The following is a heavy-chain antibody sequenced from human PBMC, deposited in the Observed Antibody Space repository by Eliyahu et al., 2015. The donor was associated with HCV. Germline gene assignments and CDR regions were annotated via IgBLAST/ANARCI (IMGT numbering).Heavy chain of an antibody. CDR1: GFTFSSYS. J-gene: IGHJ5*02. Sequence: EVQLVESGGGLVKPGGSLRLTCAASGFTFSSYSMNWVRQAPGKGLEWVSSISSSSSYIYYADSVKGRFTISRDNAKNSLYLQMNSLRAEDTAVYYCARRVVAVHNWFDPWGQGTLVTVSS. D-gene: IGHD2-15*01. CDR3: ARRVVAVHNWFDP. V-gene: IGHV3-21*01. CDR2: ISSSSSYI.